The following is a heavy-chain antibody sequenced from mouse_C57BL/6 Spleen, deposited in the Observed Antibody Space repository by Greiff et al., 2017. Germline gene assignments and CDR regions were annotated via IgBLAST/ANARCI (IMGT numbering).Heavy chain of an antibody. Sequence: QVQLKQSGPELVKPGASVKISCKASGYTFTDYYINWVKQRPGQGLEWIGWIFPGSGSTYYNEKFKGKATLTVDKSSSTAYMLLSSLTSEDSAVYFCARGVSLYYGSSYRYFDVWGTGTTVTVSS. CDR2: IFPGSGST. CDR1: GYTFTDYY. V-gene: IGHV1-75*01. J-gene: IGHJ1*03. CDR3: ARGVSLYYGSSYRYFDV. D-gene: IGHD1-1*01.